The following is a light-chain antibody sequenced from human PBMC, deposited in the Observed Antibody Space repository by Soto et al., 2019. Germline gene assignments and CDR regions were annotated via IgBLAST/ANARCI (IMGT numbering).Light chain of an antibody. V-gene: IGLV2-23*02. CDR3: CSYAGSSTLV. CDR1: SSDVGSYNL. Sequence: QSALTQPASVSGSPGQSITISCTGTSSDVGSYNLVYWYQHHPGKAPKLMIYEVSKRPSGVSNRFSGSKSGNTASLTISGLQAEDEADYYCCSYAGSSTLVFGTGTKLTVL. J-gene: IGLJ1*01. CDR2: EVS.